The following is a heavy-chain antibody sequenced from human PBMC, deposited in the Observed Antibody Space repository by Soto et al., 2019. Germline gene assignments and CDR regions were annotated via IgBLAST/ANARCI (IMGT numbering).Heavy chain of an antibody. CDR3: ARSSQYSYDSSEGNFDS. CDR1: GGSFSGYY. Sequence: SETLSLTCAVYGGSFSGYYWSWIRQPPGKGLEWIGEINHSGSTNYNPSLKSRVTISVDKSKNQFSLKLSSVTAADTAVYYCARSSQYSYDSSEGNFDSWGRGTLVTVSS. J-gene: IGHJ4*02. D-gene: IGHD3-22*01. V-gene: IGHV4-34*01. CDR2: INHSGST.